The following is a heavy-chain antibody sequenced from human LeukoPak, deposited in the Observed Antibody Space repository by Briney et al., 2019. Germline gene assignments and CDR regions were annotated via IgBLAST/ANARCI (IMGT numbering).Heavy chain of an antibody. CDR1: GFTFSSYA. D-gene: IGHD2-2*01. CDR3: ARDGIVVVPAARPYYYYYGMDV. J-gene: IGHJ6*02. Sequence: PGGSLRLSCAASGFTFSSYAMHWVRQAPGKGLEWVAVISYDGSNKYYADSVKGRFTISRDNSKNTLYLQMNSLRAEDTAVYYCARDGIVVVPAARPYYYYYGMDVWGQGTTVTVSS. V-gene: IGHV3-30-3*01. CDR2: ISYDGSNK.